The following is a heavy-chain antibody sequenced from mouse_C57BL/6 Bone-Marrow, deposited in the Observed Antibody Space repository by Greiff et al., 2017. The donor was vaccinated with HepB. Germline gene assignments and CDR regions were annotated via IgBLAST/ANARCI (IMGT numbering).Heavy chain of an antibody. D-gene: IGHD1-1*01. Sequence: EVQLVESGGGLVKPGGSLKLSCAASGFTFSDYGMHWVRQAPEKGLEWVAYISSGSSTIYYADTVKGRFTISRDNAKNTLFLQMTSLRSEDTAMYYCARWGTTVVDYAMDYWGQGTSVTVSS. J-gene: IGHJ4*01. CDR2: ISSGSSTI. CDR1: GFTFSDYG. CDR3: ARWGTTVVDYAMDY. V-gene: IGHV5-17*01.